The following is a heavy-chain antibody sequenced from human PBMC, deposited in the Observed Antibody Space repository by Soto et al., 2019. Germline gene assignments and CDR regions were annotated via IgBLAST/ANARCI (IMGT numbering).Heavy chain of an antibody. V-gene: IGHV1-46*03. CDR1: GYTFTSYY. J-gene: IGHJ4*02. Sequence: QVQLVQSGAEVKKPGASVKVSCKASGYTFTSYYMHWVRQAPGQGLEWMGIINPSGGSTSYAQKFQGRVTMTRDTSTSTVYMELSRLRSEDTAVYYCASGDCSGGSCRVEIDYWGQGTMVTVSS. CDR2: INPSGGST. CDR3: ASGDCSGGSCRVEIDY. D-gene: IGHD2-15*01.